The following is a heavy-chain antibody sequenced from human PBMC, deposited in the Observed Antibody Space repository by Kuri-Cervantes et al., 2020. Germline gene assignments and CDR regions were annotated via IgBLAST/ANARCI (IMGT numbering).Heavy chain of an antibody. D-gene: IGHD2-15*01. CDR1: GYTFTGYY. Sequence: ASVKVSCKASGYTFTGYYMHWVRQAPGQGLEWMGWINPNSGGTNYAQKFQGRVTMTRDTSISTAYMELSRLRSDDTAVYYCARDPCSSGSCYNWFDPWDQGTLVTVSS. J-gene: IGHJ5*02. CDR2: INPNSGGT. CDR3: ARDPCSSGSCYNWFDP. V-gene: IGHV1-2*02.